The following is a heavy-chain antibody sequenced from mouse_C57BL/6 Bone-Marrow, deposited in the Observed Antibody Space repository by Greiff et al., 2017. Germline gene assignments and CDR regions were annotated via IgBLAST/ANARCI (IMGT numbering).Heavy chain of an antibody. CDR1: GYTFTSYW. Sequence: QVQLQQPGAELVRPGSSVKLSCKASGYTFTSYWMDWVKQRPGQGLEWIGNIYPSDSETHYNQKFKDKATLTVDKSSSTAYMQLSSLTSEDSAVCYCARAGWYWYFDVWGTGTTVTVSS. CDR2: IYPSDSET. V-gene: IGHV1-61*01. J-gene: IGHJ1*03. CDR3: ARAGWYWYFDV. D-gene: IGHD1-1*02.